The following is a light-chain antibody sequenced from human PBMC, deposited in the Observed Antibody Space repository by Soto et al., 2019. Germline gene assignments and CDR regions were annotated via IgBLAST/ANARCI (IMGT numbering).Light chain of an antibody. J-gene: IGLJ1*01. CDR3: AVWDDSLSAYV. CDR1: SSSIGKNP. V-gene: IGLV1-36*01. Sequence: QSVLTQPPSVSEAPRQRVTISCSGSSSSIGKNPVRWFQQLPGEAPKLLIYYDDLVPSGVSDRFSGSKSGSSASLAISGLQSDDEADYYCAVWDDSLSAYVFGTGTKLTVL. CDR2: YDD.